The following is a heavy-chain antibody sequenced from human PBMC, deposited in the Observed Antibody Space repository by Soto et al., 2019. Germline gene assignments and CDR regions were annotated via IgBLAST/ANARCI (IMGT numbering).Heavy chain of an antibody. Sequence: GASEKVSCKASGGTFISYAIIWVRQAPGQGIEWMGEIIPIFSTANYAQKFQGRVTITADQSTSTAYMELSSLRSEDMAVYYCARACGSSGCRKRSEYYYYYYGMDVWGQGTTVTVSS. CDR3: ARACGSSGCRKRSEYYYYYYGMDV. D-gene: IGHD3-22*01. V-gene: IGHV1-69*13. CDR1: GGTFISYA. CDR2: IIPIFSTA. J-gene: IGHJ6*02.